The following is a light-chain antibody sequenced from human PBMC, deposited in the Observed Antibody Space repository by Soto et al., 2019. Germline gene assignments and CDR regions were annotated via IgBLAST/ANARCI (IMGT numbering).Light chain of an antibody. CDR2: GAS. Sequence: EVVTTQSPATLSVSPVGKASLSFRASQSAATNLAWYQQRPGQAPRLLIYGASTRATGIPARFSGSGSGTEFTLTISSLQSEDFAVYYCQQYNNWLSITFGQGTRLDIK. CDR3: QQYNNWLSIT. V-gene: IGKV3-15*01. J-gene: IGKJ5*01. CDR1: QSAATN.